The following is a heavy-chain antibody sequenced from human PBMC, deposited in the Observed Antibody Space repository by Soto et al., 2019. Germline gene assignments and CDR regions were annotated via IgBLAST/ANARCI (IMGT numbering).Heavy chain of an antibody. J-gene: IGHJ6*03. D-gene: IGHD3-10*01. CDR3: ARDPPMFRGVPSYYYYMDV. CDR1: GYTFTSYG. CDR2: ISAYNGNT. Sequence: SVKVSCKASGYTFTSYGISWVRQAPGQGLEWMGWISAYNGNTNYAQKLQGRVTMTTDTSTSTAYMELRSLRSDDTAVYYCARDPPMFRGVPSYYYYMDVWGKGTTVTVS. V-gene: IGHV1-18*01.